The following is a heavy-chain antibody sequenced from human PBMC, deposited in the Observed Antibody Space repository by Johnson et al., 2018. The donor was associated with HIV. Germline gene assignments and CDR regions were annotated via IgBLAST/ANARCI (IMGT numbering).Heavy chain of an antibody. J-gene: IGHJ3*02. CDR3: ARGPFWLGLGAFDI. CDR2: IHWNGAGT. CDR1: GFTFDDYG. V-gene: IGHV3-20*04. Sequence: VQVVESGGGVVRPGGSLRLSCAASGFTFDDYGLAWVRQAPGKGLEWVSGIHWNGAGTGYADSVKGRFTISRDNAKNSLYLQMNSLRAEDTALYFCARGPFWLGLGAFDIWGQGTMVTVSS. D-gene: IGHD6-19*01.